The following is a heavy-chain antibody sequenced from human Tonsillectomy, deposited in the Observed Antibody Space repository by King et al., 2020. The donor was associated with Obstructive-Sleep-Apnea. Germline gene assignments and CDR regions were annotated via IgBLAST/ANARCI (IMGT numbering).Heavy chain of an antibody. J-gene: IGHJ5*02. D-gene: IGHD6-6*01. CDR3: AKNEASISAVSTDPIA. CDR1: GFTFNSYG. Sequence: VQLVESGGGVVQPGRSLRLSCAASGFTFNSYGMHWVRQAPGNGLVWLAVISYDGMNKNYADSVKGRFTIARDNSKNTLYLKMNSLRAEVTGMYYCAKNEASISAVSTDPIAWGQGTLVTVSS. CDR2: ISYDGMNK. V-gene: IGHV3-30*18.